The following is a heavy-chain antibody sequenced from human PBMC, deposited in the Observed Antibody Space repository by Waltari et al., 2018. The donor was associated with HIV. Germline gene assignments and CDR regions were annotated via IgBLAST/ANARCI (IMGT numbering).Heavy chain of an antibody. CDR3: TTDEFYYGNSGYFDY. Sequence: EVQLVESGGDLVKTGGCLRRSCAASGFTISKAGMSWVRQAPGKGPEWVGRIKSKADGGTTDYAAPVKGRFTISRDDSKNTLYLQMNSLRFEDTAVYYCTTDEFYYGNSGYFDYWGQGTLVTVSS. J-gene: IGHJ4*02. CDR2: IKSKADGGTT. CDR1: GFTISKAG. V-gene: IGHV3-15*05. D-gene: IGHD3-22*01.